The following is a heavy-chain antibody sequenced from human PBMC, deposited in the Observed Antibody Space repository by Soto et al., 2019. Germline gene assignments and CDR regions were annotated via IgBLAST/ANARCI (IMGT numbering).Heavy chain of an antibody. CDR1: GGSFCGYD. CDR3: ARDKITGLFDY. J-gene: IGHJ4*02. V-gene: IGHV4-34*01. Sequence: PSETPSLTCAVCGGSFCGYDWTWIRQPPGTGLEWIGEINHSGSTNYNPSLKSRVTISVDTSKNQFSLKLTSVTAADTAVYYCARDKITGLFDYWGQGTLVTVSS. D-gene: IGHD2-8*02. CDR2: INHSGST.